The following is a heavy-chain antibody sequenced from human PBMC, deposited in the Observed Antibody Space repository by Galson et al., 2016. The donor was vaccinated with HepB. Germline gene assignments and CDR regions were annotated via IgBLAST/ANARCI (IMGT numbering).Heavy chain of an antibody. CDR1: GYPFSDYD. CDR2: VNPGNGNT. J-gene: IGHJ4*02. V-gene: IGHV1-3*01. CDR3: ARAVSRGTSSFGMDV. Sequence: SVKVSCKAFGYPFSDYDIHWVRQAPGQRLEWMGWVNPGNGNTKYSQKFQGRATFTRDTSANTAYMELSSLRPEDTAVYFCARAVSRGTSSFGMDVWGQGTLVTVSS. D-gene: IGHD2-2*01.